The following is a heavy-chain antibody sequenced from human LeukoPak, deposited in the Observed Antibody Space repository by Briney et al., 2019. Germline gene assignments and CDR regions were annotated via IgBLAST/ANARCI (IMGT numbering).Heavy chain of an antibody. V-gene: IGHV4-59*01. D-gene: IGHD6-19*01. Sequence: SETLSLTCTVSGGSISSYYWSWIRQPPGKGLEWIGYIYYSGSTNCNPSLKSRVTISVDTSKNQFSLKLSSVTAADTAVYHCARVGYSSGWTHRIYYYYIDVWGKGTTVTISS. CDR1: GGSISSYY. CDR2: IYYSGST. J-gene: IGHJ6*03. CDR3: ARVGYSSGWTHRIYYYYIDV.